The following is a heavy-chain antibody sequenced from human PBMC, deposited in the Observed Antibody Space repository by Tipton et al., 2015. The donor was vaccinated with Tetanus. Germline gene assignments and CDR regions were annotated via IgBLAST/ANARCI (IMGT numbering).Heavy chain of an antibody. CDR3: ARRSLTNYGLDV. J-gene: IGHJ6*02. D-gene: IGHD1-1*01. V-gene: IGHV3-74*01. Sequence: GSLRLSCVASGFTFSNHAMSWVRQAPGKGLVWISRINPDGRRTNYADSVKGRFTISRDHAKNTVYLQMNSLRAEDTAVYFCARRSLTNYGLDVWGQGTPVTVSS. CDR1: GFTFSNHA. CDR2: INPDGRRT.